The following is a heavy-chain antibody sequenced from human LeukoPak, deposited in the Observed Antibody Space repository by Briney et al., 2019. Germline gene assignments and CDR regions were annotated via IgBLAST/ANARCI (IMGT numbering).Heavy chain of an antibody. J-gene: IGHJ3*02. Sequence: GGSLRLSCAASGFTFSSYAMSWVRQAPGKGLEWVSAISGSGGSTYYADSVKGRFTIPRDNSKNTLYLQMNSLRAEDTAVYYCARHAFASGWTSDAFDIWGQGTMVTVSS. CDR3: ARHAFASGWTSDAFDI. V-gene: IGHV3-23*01. CDR2: ISGSGGST. CDR1: GFTFSSYA. D-gene: IGHD6-19*01.